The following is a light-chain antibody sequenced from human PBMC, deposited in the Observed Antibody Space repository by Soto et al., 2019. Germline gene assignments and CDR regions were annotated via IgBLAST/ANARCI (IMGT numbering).Light chain of an antibody. V-gene: IGKV3-20*01. Sequence: EIVFTQSPGTLSLSPGERGTLSCRASQSVPSNYLAWYQLKPGQAPNLLIYGTSTRATGIPDRFSGSGSGTGFTLTISRLEPEDFAVYYCQQYGSTRFTFGPGTKVDIK. J-gene: IGKJ3*01. CDR1: QSVPSNY. CDR3: QQYGSTRFT. CDR2: GTS.